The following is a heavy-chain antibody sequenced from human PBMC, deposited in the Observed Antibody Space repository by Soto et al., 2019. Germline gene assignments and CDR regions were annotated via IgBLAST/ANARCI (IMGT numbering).Heavy chain of an antibody. D-gene: IGHD3-22*01. V-gene: IGHV1-69*13. Sequence: SVNVSCKASGGTFSRYTITWVRQAPGQGLEWMGGITPMFGTPNYAQKFQGRVTITADESTSTAYMELSSLRSEDTAMYYCARDGTLYDSSAYYYLYWGQGTLVTVSS. CDR2: ITPMFGTP. J-gene: IGHJ4*02. CDR1: GGTFSRYT. CDR3: ARDGTLYDSSAYYYLY.